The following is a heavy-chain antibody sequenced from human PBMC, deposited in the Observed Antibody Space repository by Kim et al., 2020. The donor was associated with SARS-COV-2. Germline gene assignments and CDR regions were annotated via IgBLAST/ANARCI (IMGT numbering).Heavy chain of an antibody. J-gene: IGHJ6*02. CDR1: GFTFSSYD. CDR3: ARGFSSSSWYNYYYGMDV. V-gene: IGHV3-13*01. D-gene: IGHD6-13*01. CDR2: IGTAGDT. Sequence: GGSLRLSCAASGFTFSSYDMHWVRQATGKGLEWVSAIGTAGDTYYPGSVKGRFTISRENAKNSLYLQMNSLRAGDTAVYYCARGFSSSSWYNYYYGMDVWGQGTTVTVSS.